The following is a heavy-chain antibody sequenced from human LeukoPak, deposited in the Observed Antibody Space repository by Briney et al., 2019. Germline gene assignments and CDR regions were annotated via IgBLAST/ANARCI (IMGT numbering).Heavy chain of an antibody. CDR2: ISYDGSNK. CDR3: ARIVGSASRNY. D-gene: IGHD1-26*01. V-gene: IGHV3-30*04. J-gene: IGHJ4*02. Sequence: GRSLRLSCAASGFTFSSYAMHWVRQAPGKGLEWVAVISYDGSNKYYADSVKGRFTISRDNSKNTLYLQMNSLRAEDTAVYYCARIVGSASRNYWGQGTLVTVSS. CDR1: GFTFSSYA.